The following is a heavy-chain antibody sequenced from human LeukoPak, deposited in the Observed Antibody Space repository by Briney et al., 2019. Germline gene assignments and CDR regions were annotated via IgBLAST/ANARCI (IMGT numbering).Heavy chain of an antibody. D-gene: IGHD3-10*01. Sequence: SQTLSLTCAVSAASISSGDYSWSWIRQPPGKGLEWIGYIYHSGSTTYNPSLKSRLTISLDRSKNQISLKLNSVTAADTAVYYCAADYTSRSYRFDHWGQGTLVTVSS. J-gene: IGHJ4*02. CDR2: IYHSGST. CDR1: AASISSGDYS. CDR3: AADYTSRSYRFDH. V-gene: IGHV4-30-2*01.